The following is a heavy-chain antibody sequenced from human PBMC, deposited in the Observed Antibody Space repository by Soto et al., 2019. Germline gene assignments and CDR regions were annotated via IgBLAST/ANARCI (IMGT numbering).Heavy chain of an antibody. CDR3: ASVHQLVRYYYYDTYMDV. Sequence: QVQLQQWGAGLLKPSETLSLTCAVYGGSFSGYYWSWIRQPPGKGLEWIGEINHSGSTDYNPSLKIRATMSVFTCKTELSLNLSSVTAADLAVNCGASVHQLVRYYYYDTYMDVWGSESTVTVSS. CDR2: INHSGST. V-gene: IGHV4-34*01. D-gene: IGHD6-6*01. J-gene: IGHJ6*03. CDR1: GGSFSGYY.